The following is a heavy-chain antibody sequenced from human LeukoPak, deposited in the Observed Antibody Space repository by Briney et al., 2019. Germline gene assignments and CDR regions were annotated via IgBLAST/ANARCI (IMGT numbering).Heavy chain of an antibody. CDR1: GGSFSGYY. CDR3: ARARSSGFVYYYYYMDV. CDR2: INHSGST. V-gene: IGHV4-34*01. J-gene: IGHJ6*03. Sequence: SETLSLTCAVYGGSFSGYYWSWIRQPPGKGLEWIGEINHSGSTNYNPSLKSRVTISVDTFKNQFSLKLSSVTAADTAVYYCARARSSGFVYYYYYMDVWGKGTTVTVSS. D-gene: IGHD6-6*01.